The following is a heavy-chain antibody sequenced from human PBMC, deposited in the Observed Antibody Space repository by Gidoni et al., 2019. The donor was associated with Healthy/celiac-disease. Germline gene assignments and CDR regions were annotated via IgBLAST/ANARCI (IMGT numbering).Heavy chain of an antibody. CDR2: ISYDGSNK. Sequence: QVQLVESGGGVVQPGRSLRLSYAASGFTLSSYDMHWVRQAPGKGLEWGAVISYDGSNKYYADSVKGRFTISRDNSKNTLYLQMNSLRAEDTAVYYCARDRIQLWSVGQDGMDVWGQGTTVTVSS. V-gene: IGHV3-30-3*01. CDR1: GFTLSSYD. D-gene: IGHD5-18*01. CDR3: ARDRIQLWSVGQDGMDV. J-gene: IGHJ6*02.